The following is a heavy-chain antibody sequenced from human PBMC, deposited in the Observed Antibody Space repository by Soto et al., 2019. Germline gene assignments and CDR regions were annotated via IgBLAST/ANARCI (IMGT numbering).Heavy chain of an antibody. CDR3: TRDPPADSH. D-gene: IGHD2-2*01. V-gene: IGHV3-53*01. J-gene: IGHJ4*02. CDR2: IYSGGNT. CDR1: GFTVSNNY. Sequence: VQLVESGGGLIQPGGSLRLSCAASGFTVSNNYMSWVRQAPGKGLEWVSLIYSGGNTLYADSVRGRFTISRDGSKNTLEFQMKSLRAEDTAVYDCTRDPPADSHWGQGTLVTVSS.